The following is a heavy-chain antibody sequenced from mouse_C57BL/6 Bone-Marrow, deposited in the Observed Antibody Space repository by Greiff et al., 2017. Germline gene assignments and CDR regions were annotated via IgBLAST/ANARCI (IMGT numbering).Heavy chain of an antibody. CDR3: AIRMNSNYLAY. D-gene: IGHD2-5*01. CDR1: GYSFTGYY. CDR2: IYPYNGVS. Sequence: VHVKQSGPELVKPGASVKISCKASGYSFTGYYMHWVKQSHGNILDWIGYIYPYNGVSSYNQKFKGKATLTVDKSSSTAYMELRSLTSEDSAVYYCAIRMNSNYLAYWGQGTLVTVSA. V-gene: IGHV1-31*01. J-gene: IGHJ3*01.